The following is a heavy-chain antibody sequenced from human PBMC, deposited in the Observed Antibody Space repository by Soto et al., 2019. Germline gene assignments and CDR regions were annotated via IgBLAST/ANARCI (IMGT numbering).Heavy chain of an antibody. V-gene: IGHV1-69*13. CDR3: ARDYYDSSGYYFGQYGTDV. J-gene: IGHJ6*02. Sequence: ASVKVSCKASGGTFSSYAISWVRQAPGQGLEWMGGIIPIFGTANYAQKFQGRVTITADESTSTAYMELSSLRSEDTAVYYCARDYYDSSGYYFGQYGTDVWGQGTTVTVSS. CDR2: IIPIFGTA. CDR1: GGTFSSYA. D-gene: IGHD3-22*01.